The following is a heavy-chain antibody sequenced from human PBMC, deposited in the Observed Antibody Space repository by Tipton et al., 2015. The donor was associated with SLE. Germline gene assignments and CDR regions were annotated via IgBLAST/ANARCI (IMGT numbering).Heavy chain of an antibody. J-gene: IGHJ4*02. CDR3: AKGGVSDY. CDR2: IRYDGSNK. Sequence: GSLRLSCAASGFTFSSYGMHWVRQAPGKGLEWVAFIRYDGSNKYYADSVKGRFTISRDNSKNTLYLQMNSLRAEDTAVYYCAKGGVSDYWGQGTLVTVSS. D-gene: IGHD3-16*01. CDR1: GFTFSSYG. V-gene: IGHV3-30*02.